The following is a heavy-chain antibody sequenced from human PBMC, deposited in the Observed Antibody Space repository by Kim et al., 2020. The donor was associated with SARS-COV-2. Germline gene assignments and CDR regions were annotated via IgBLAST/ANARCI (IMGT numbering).Heavy chain of an antibody. V-gene: IGHV3-30*18. CDR3: AKEGYCGGDCYRNFDY. D-gene: IGHD2-21*02. J-gene: IGHJ4*02. CDR2: ISYDGSNK. CDR1: GFTFSSYG. Sequence: GGSLRLSCAASGFTFSSYGMHWVRQAPGKGLEWVAVISYDGSNKYYADSVKGRFTISRDNSKNTLYLQMNSLRAEDTAVYYCAKEGYCGGDCYRNFDYWGQGTLVTVSS.